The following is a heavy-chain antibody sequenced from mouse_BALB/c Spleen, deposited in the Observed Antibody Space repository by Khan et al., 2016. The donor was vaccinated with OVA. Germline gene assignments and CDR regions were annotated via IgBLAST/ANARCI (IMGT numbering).Heavy chain of an antibody. J-gene: IGHJ4*01. CDR1: GFNIKDTY. CDR2: IDPANGNT. CDR3: AGGGCSYAMDY. Sequence: IQLVQSGAELVKPGASVKLSCTASGFNIKDTYIHWVMQRPEQGLEWIGRIDPANGNTKYDPKFQGKATITAETSSNTDYLQLRSLTSEDTAVYYCAGGGCSYAMDYWGQGTSVTVSS. V-gene: IGHV14-3*02.